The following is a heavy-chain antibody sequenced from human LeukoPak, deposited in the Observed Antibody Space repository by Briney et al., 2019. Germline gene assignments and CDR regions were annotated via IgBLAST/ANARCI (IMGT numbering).Heavy chain of an antibody. D-gene: IGHD3-10*01. CDR2: IYHSGST. J-gene: IGHJ5*02. CDR3: ARGKWSGSYYSDWFDP. Sequence: SEPLSLTCTVSGASISSGYYWGWLRQPPGKGLEWIGSIYHSGSTYYNPSLKSRVTISVDTSKNQFSLTLSSVTAADTAVYYCARGKWSGSYYSDWFDPWGQGTLVTVSS. CDR1: GASISSGYY. V-gene: IGHV4-38-2*02.